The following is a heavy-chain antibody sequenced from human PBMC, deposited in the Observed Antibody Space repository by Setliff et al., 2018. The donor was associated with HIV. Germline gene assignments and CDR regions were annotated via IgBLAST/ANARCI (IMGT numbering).Heavy chain of an antibody. D-gene: IGHD1-1*01. CDR2: IYYSGST. CDR3: ARGTYYYYYYMDV. J-gene: IGHJ6*03. V-gene: IGHV4-59*11. CDR1: GGSISSHY. Sequence: SETLSLTCTVSGGSISSHYWNWIRQPPGKGLEWIGYIYYSGSTNYNPSLKSRVTISVDTSKNQFSLKLSSVTAADTAVYYCARGTYYYYYYMDVWGKGTTVTVSS.